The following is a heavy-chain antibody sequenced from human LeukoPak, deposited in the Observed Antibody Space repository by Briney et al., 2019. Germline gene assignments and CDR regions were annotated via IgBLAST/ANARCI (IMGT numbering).Heavy chain of an antibody. CDR1: GYTFTSYA. CDR2: INAGNGNT. CDR3: ARAGGRSSSWKV. V-gene: IGHV1-3*01. D-gene: IGHD6-13*01. J-gene: IGHJ4*02. Sequence: ASVKVSCKASGYTFTSYAMHWVRQAPGQRLEWMGWINAGNGNTKYSRKFQGRVTITRDTSASTAYMELSSPRSEDTAVYYCARAGGRSSSWKVWGQGTLVTVSS.